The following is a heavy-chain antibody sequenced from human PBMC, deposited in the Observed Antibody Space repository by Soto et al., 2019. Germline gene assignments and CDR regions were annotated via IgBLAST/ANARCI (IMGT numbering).Heavy chain of an antibody. J-gene: IGHJ4*02. V-gene: IGHV4-34*01. CDR3: ASFWYYYDSSATDY. CDR2: INHSGST. CDR1: GGSFSGYY. D-gene: IGHD3-22*01. Sequence: SETLSLTCAVYGGSFSGYYWSWIRQPPGKGLEWIGEINHSGSTNYNPSLKSRVTISVDTSKNQFSLKLSSVTAADTAVYYCASFWYYYDSSATDYWGQGTLVTVSS.